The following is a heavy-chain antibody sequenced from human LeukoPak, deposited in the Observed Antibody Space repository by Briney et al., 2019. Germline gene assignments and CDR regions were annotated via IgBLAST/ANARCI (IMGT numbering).Heavy chain of an antibody. CDR1: GGSISSNY. V-gene: IGHV4-59*12. D-gene: IGHD6-13*01. J-gene: IGHJ4*02. CDR3: ARGGAAAGTFVDY. CDR2: MYYSGDT. Sequence: PSETLSLTCTVSGGSISSNYWSWIRQPPGKGLDWIGYMYYSGDTKYNPSLKSRVTISVDTSKNQFSLKLSSVTAADTAVYYCARGGAAAGTFVDYWGQGTLVTVSS.